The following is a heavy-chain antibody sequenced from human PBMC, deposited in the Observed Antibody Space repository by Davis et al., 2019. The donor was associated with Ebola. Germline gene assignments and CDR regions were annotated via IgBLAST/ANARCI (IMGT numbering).Heavy chain of an antibody. CDR2: ISGSGGST. CDR1: GFTFSSYA. V-gene: IGHV3-23*01. CDR3: ARRNYYDNALLHFDY. D-gene: IGHD3-22*01. Sequence: GESLKISCAASGFTFSSYAMSWVRQAPGKGLGWVSAISGSGGSTYYADSVKGRFTISRDNSKNTLYLQMNSLRAEDTAVYYCARRNYYDNALLHFDYWGQGTLVTVSS. J-gene: IGHJ4*02.